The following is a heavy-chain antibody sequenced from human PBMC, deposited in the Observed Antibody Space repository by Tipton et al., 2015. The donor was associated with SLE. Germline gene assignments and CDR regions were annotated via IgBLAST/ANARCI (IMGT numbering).Heavy chain of an antibody. CDR2: MHYSGSS. Sequence: LRLSCAASGFTFSSSAMSWIRQPPGKGLEWIGCMHYSGSSAYNASLRSRVTILVDTSKKQISLKLTSVTAADTAIYYCARDQEMSSGENRFDPWGQGTLVTVSS. D-gene: IGHD5-24*01. CDR3: ARDQEMSSGENRFDP. CDR1: GFTFSSSA. V-gene: IGHV4-59*01. J-gene: IGHJ5*02.